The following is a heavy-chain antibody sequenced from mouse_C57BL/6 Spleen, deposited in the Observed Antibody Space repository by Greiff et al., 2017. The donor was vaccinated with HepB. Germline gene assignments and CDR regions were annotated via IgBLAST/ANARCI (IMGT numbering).Heavy chain of an antibody. CDR3: ARKLRPNYYAMDY. Sequence: EVMLVESGGGLVKPGGSLKLSCAASGFTFSDYGMHWVRQAPEKGLEWVAYISSGSSTIYYADTVKGRFTISRDNAKNTLFLQMTSLRSEDTAMYYCARKLRPNYYAMDYWGQGTSVTVSS. V-gene: IGHV5-17*01. CDR1: GFTFSDYG. J-gene: IGHJ4*01. CDR2: ISSGSSTI. D-gene: IGHD2-4*01.